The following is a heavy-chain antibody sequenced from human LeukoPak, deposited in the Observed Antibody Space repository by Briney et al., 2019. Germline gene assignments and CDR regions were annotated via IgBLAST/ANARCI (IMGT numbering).Heavy chain of an antibody. CDR3: ARGRGSYGN. D-gene: IGHD1-26*01. CDR2: INHSGST. J-gene: IGHJ4*02. V-gene: IGHV4-34*01. CDR1: GESFSGYY. Sequence: KPSETLSLTCAVYGESFSGYYWSWIRQPPGQGLEWIGEINHSGSTNYNPSLKSRVTISVDTSKNQFSLKLSSVTAADTAVYYCARGRGSYGNWGQGTLVTVSS.